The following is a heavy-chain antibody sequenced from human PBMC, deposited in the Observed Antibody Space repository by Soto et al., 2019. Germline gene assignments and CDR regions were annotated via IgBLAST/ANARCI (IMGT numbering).Heavy chain of an antibody. J-gene: IGHJ5*02. V-gene: IGHV1-18*04. Sequence: QVQLVQSGSEVKKPGASVKVSCKASGYTFTSFGISWVRQAPGQGLEWMGWISAYNGDTNYAQKFQGRLTMTTDTSTSTAYMELRSLRSDDTAVYYCARDASSGWSGANWFDPWGQGTLVTVSS. CDR2: ISAYNGDT. CDR3: ARDASSGWSGANWFDP. CDR1: GYTFTSFG. D-gene: IGHD6-19*01.